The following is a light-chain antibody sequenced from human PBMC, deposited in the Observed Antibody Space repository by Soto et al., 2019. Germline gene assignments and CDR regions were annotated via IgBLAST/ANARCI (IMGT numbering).Light chain of an antibody. Sequence: VLTQSPGTLSLSPGEKATLSCRSSQSVSNNYLAWYQQKPGQAPRLLIYGASTRATGIPARFSGSGSGTEFTLTISSLQSEDFAVYYCQQYNNWPLTFGGGTKVDIK. CDR2: GAS. CDR3: QQYNNWPLT. J-gene: IGKJ4*01. V-gene: IGKV3-15*01. CDR1: QSVSNN.